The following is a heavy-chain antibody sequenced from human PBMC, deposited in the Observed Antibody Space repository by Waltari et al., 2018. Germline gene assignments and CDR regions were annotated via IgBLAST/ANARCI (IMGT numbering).Heavy chain of an antibody. J-gene: IGHJ5*02. CDR3: ALTRTYSSGYKGFDP. V-gene: IGHV5-51*01. Sequence: EVQLVQSGAEVKKPGESLKISCKGSGYSFTSYWIGWVRQMPGKGLEWMGIIYPGDSDTRYSPSFQGQVTISADKSSSTAYLQWSSLKASDTAMYYCALTRTYSSGYKGFDPWGQGTLVTVSS. CDR1: GYSFTSYW. CDR2: IYPGDSDT. D-gene: IGHD6-19*01.